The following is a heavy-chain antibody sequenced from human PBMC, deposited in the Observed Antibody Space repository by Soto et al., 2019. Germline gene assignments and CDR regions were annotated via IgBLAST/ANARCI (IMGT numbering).Heavy chain of an antibody. Sequence: PGGSLRLSCAASGTTFSGYAMSWVRQAPGKGLEWVSAISGSGGSTYYADSVKGRFTISRDNSKNTLYLQMNSLRAEDTAVYYCAKGAVASPDYYYYGMDVWGQGTTVTVSS. CDR1: GTTFSGYA. CDR3: AKGAVASPDYYYYGMDV. D-gene: IGHD6-19*01. J-gene: IGHJ6*02. CDR2: ISGSGGST. V-gene: IGHV3-23*01.